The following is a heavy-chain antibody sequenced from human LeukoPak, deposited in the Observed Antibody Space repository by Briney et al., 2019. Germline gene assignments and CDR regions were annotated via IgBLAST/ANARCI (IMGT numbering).Heavy chain of an antibody. D-gene: IGHD4-4*01. CDR3: ARGLYSNYEGHYFDY. J-gene: IGHJ4*02. CDR2: IWYDGGNK. V-gene: IGHV3-33*01. Sequence: HPGGSLRLSCAASGFTFSSYGMHWVRQAPGKGLEWVAVIWYDGGNKYYADSVKGRFTISRDNSKNTLYLQMNSLRAEDTAVYYCARGLYSNYEGHYFDYWSQGTLVTVSS. CDR1: GFTFSSYG.